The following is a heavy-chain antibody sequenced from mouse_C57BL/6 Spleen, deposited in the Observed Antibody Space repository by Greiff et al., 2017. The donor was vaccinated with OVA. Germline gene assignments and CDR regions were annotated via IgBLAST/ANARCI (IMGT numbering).Heavy chain of an antibody. D-gene: IGHD2-4*01. J-gene: IGHJ3*01. CDR3: ARRGDYEEAWFAY. V-gene: IGHV1-22*01. CDR2: INPNNGGT. Sequence: VQLQQSGPELVKPGASVKMSCKASGYTFTDYNMHWVKQSHGKSLEWIGYINPNNGGTSYNQKLKGKATLTVNKSSSTAYMERRSLTSEESAVYCCARRGDYEEAWFAYWGQGTLVTVSA. CDR1: GYTFTDYN.